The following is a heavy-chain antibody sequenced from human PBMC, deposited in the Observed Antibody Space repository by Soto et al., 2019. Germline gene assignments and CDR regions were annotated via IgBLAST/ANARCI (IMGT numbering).Heavy chain of an antibody. CDR2: IWYDGSNK. V-gene: IGHV3-33*01. J-gene: IGHJ1*01. Sequence: GGSLRLSCAASGFTFSSYGMHWVRQAPGKGLEWVAVIWYDGSNKYYADSVKGRFTISRDNSKNTLYLQMNSLRAEDTAVYYCAREGGEQQLVSRLQHWGQGTLVTVSS. CDR1: GFTFSSYG. CDR3: AREGGEQQLVSRLQH. D-gene: IGHD6-13*01.